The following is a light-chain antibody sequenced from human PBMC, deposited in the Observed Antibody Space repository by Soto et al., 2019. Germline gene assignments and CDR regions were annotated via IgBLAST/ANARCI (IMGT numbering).Light chain of an antibody. CDR2: ANS. CDR3: QSYDSSLAGSV. CDR1: STNSGAGYD. V-gene: IGLV1-40*01. Sequence: QSVPTHLASLSWATRQAVTIACTGGSTNSGAGYDVHWYQQLPGIAPKVLIYANSNRPSGVPDRFSDSKSGTSASLAITGLQAEDEADYYCQSYDSSLAGSVFGGGTKVTAL. J-gene: IGLJ3*02.